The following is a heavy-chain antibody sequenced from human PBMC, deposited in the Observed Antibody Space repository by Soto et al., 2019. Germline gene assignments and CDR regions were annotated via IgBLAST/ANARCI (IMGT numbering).Heavy chain of an antibody. CDR2: ISSSGSYT. J-gene: IGHJ6*02. V-gene: IGHV3-11*06. CDR3: ARDYNRRNYYYYGMDV. Sequence: SLRLSCEASGFKFSDYHMSWIRQARGKGLEWISYISSSGSYTTYTDSVKGRFTISRDNAKNSLYLQMNSLRAEDTAVYYCARDYNRRNYYYYGMDVWGQGTTVTVSS. D-gene: IGHD1-20*01. CDR1: GFKFSDYH.